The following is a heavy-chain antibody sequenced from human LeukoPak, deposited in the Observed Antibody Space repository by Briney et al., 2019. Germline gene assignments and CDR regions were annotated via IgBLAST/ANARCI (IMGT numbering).Heavy chain of an antibody. CDR1: GFTFSTYS. Sequence: PGWSLRLSCADSGFTFSTYSMNWVRQAPGMGLEWVSFISGGSSIIYYADSVKGRFTISRDNAKNSLYLQMNSLRAEDTAVYYCARDFGDYGGRYFDYWGQGTLVTVSS. CDR3: ARDFGDYGGRYFDY. CDR2: ISGGSSII. D-gene: IGHD4-23*01. J-gene: IGHJ4*02. V-gene: IGHV3-48*01.